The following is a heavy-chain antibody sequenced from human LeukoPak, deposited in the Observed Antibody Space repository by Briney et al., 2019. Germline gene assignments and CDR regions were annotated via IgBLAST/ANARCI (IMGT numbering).Heavy chain of an antibody. Sequence: ASVKVXCKXXXXXXTHXAISWVRQAPGQGLEWMGWISTYNGDTKYAQKLQGRFTMTSDTSTSTAYMELRSLTSDDTAVYYCARDPSNTSGWYIYFDFWGQGTLVTVSS. CDR1: XXXXTHXA. J-gene: IGHJ4*02. V-gene: IGHV1-18*01. CDR2: ISTYNGDT. D-gene: IGHD6-19*01. CDR3: ARDPSNTSGWYIYFDF.